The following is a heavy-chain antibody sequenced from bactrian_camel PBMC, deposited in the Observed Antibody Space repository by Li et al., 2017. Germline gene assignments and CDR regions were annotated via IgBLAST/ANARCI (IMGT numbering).Heavy chain of an antibody. CDR2: IYTPGGST. CDR3: AAAVSAVGKWEDYTYAY. V-gene: IGHV3S40*01. J-gene: IGHJ4*01. D-gene: IGHD2*01. CDR1: RAPYR. Sequence: VQLVESGGGSVQAGGSLRLSCAASRAPYRMAWFRQAPGKAREGVALIYTPGGSTYYRDSVKGRFTISQDKAENTVYLQMDSLKPEDTAMYYCAAAVSAVGKWEDYTYAYWGQGTQVTVS.